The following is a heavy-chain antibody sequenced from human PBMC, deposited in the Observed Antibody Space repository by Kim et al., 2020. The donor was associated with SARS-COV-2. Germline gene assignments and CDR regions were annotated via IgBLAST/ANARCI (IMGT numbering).Heavy chain of an antibody. CDR3: ARAPSGCYSLFDY. J-gene: IGHJ4*02. CDR1: GGSISSYY. Sequence: SETLSLTCTVSGGSISSYYWSWIRQPPGKGLGWIGYIYYSGSTNYNPSLKSRVTISVDTSKNQFSLKLSSVTAADTAVYYCARAPSGCYSLFDYWGQGTLVTVSS. D-gene: IGHD1-26*01. V-gene: IGHV4-59*13. CDR2: IYYSGST.